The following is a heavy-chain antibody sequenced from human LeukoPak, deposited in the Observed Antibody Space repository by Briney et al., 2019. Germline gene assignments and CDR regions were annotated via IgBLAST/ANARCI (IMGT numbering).Heavy chain of an antibody. D-gene: IGHD6-13*01. CDR1: GYTFTGYY. CDR2: INPNSGGT. Sequence: ASVKVSCKASGYTFTGYYMHWVRQAPGQGLEWMGWINPNSGGTNYAQKFQGRVTMTRDTSISTAYMELSRLRPDDTAVYYCARSIAAAGNDAFDIWGQGTMVTVSS. J-gene: IGHJ3*02. V-gene: IGHV1-2*02. CDR3: ARSIAAAGNDAFDI.